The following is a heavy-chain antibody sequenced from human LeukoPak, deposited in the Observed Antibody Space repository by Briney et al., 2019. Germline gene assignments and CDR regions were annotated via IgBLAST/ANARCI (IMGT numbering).Heavy chain of an antibody. CDR1: GYSFTSYD. J-gene: IGHJ4*02. CDR3: TRGDH. Sequence: ASVKVSCKASGYSFTSYDINWVRQATGQGLEWMGWMNTNSGDTGYAEKLQGRVTLTRDTSISTAYMELRSLRSGDTAVYYCTRGDHWSQGTLVTVSS. CDR2: MNTNSGDT. V-gene: IGHV1-8*01.